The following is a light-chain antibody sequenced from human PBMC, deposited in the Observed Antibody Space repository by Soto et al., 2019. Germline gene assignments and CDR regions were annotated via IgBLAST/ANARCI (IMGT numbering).Light chain of an antibody. CDR1: QRDSFY. J-gene: IGKJ1*01. CDR3: QQRRSWRWT. CDR2: DVS. Sequence: EIVLTQSPATLSLSPGERATLSCRASQRDSFYLAWYQQKPGQAPRLLVCDVSNRAPGVPDRFSGSGSKTDFTLAISSLWPEDFAICHCQQRRSWRWTFVQGTKVDIK. V-gene: IGKV3-11*01.